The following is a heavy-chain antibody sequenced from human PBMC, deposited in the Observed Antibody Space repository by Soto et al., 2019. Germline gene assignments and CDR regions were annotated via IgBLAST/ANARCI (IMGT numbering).Heavy chain of an antibody. CDR1: GFTFSSYG. D-gene: IGHD1-26*01. J-gene: IGHJ4*02. CDR3: AQDGGVGATLGLPSGDEF. Sequence: PGGSLRLSCAASGFTFSSYGMHWVRQAPGKGLEWVAVISYDGSNKYYGESVEGRFSISRDNSRNTLYLQMKSLRPEDTAVYYCAQDGGVGATLGLPSGDEFWGQGTLVTVSS. V-gene: IGHV3-30*18. CDR2: ISYDGSNK.